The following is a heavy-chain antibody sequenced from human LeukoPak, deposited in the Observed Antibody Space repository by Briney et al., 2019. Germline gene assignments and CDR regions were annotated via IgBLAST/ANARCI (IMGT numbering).Heavy chain of an antibody. V-gene: IGHV3-74*01. Sequence: GGSLRLSCVASGFTFTKYGMMWVRHAPGKGLVWVSYINSDGRSTTYADSVKGRFTISRDNAKNTLYLQMSSLRAEDTAMYYCARNSNGMSNWGQGTLVIVSS. CDR2: INSDGRST. D-gene: IGHD2-8*01. CDR3: ARNSNGMSN. CDR1: GFTFTKYG. J-gene: IGHJ4*02.